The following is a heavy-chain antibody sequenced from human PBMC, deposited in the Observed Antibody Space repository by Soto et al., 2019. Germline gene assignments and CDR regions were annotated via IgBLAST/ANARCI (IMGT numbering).Heavy chain of an antibody. CDR1: GGTFSSYT. Sequence: GASVKVSCKASGGTFSSYTISWVRQAPGQGLEWMGRIIPILGIANYAQKFQGGVTFTRDTSASTAYMELSSLRFEDTAVYYCAATYYYASGTYYLNPFAIWGQGTMVTVSS. D-gene: IGHD3-10*01. J-gene: IGHJ3*02. CDR3: AATYYYASGTYYLNPFAI. CDR2: IIPILGIA. V-gene: IGHV1-69*02.